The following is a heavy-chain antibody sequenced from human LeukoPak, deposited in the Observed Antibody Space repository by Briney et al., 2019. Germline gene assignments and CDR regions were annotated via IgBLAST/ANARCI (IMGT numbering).Heavy chain of an antibody. CDR2: ISAYNGNT. J-gene: IGHJ6*02. CDR3: ARDRYYYDSSGQYYYYGMDV. Sequence: ASVKVSCKASGYTFTSYGISWVRQAPGQGLEWMGWISAYNGNTNYAQKLQGRVTMTTDTSTSTAYMELRSLRSDDTAVYYCARDRYYYDSSGQYYYYGMDVRGQGTTVTVSS. V-gene: IGHV1-18*01. CDR1: GYTFTSYG. D-gene: IGHD3-22*01.